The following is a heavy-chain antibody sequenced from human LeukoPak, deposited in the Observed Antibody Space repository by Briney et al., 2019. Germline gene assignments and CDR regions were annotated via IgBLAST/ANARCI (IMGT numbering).Heavy chain of an antibody. J-gene: IGHJ6*03. CDR3: ARDMSGAVGNYYYYMDV. CDR2: INPSGGST. D-gene: IGHD3-10*01. CDR1: GYTFTSYY. V-gene: IGHV1-46*01. Sequence: ASVKVSCKASGYTFTSYYMHWVRQAPGQGLEWVGIINPSGGSTSYAQKFQGRVTMTRDTSTSTVYMELSSLRSEDTAVYYCARDMSGAVGNYYYYMDVWGKGTRVTVSS.